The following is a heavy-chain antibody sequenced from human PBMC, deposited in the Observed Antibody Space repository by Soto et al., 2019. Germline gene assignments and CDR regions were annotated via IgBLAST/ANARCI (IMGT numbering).Heavy chain of an antibody. Sequence: QVQLVQSGAEVEEPGASVKVSCKASGYNFNDYFMHWMRQAPGQGLEWMGWIRPKSGETKYEQKFQGRVTMTSDTSISTAHMQLTMVTSEDTAVYFCAAETGADTFDYWGQGTLVTVST. CDR1: GYNFNDYF. CDR3: AAETGADTFDY. J-gene: IGHJ4*02. D-gene: IGHD1-1*01. V-gene: IGHV1-2*02. CDR2: IRPKSGET.